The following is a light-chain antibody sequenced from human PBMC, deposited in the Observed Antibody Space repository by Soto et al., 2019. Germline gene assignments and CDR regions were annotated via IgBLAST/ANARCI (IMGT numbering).Light chain of an antibody. CDR3: QQYGSSPVT. CDR2: GAF. CDR1: QSIRSNY. J-gene: IGKJ1*01. Sequence: EIVFTHSGGTLSLSPLEISTLSCMASQSIRSNYLAWYQQKPGQAPRFLIYGAFSRATGIPDRFSGSGSGTDFTLTISRLEPEDFAVYYCQQYGSSPVTFGQGTKVDIK. V-gene: IGKV3-20*01.